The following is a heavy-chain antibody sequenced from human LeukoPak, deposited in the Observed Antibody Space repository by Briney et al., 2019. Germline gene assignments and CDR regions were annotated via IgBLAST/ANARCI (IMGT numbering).Heavy chain of an antibody. CDR3: ARSYIVVVPAVYFDY. D-gene: IGHD2-2*01. Sequence: ASVTVSCKTSGYTFSTYAIQWVRQAPGQRLEWMGWINGGDGNTKFSQKFQGRVTITRDTSASSSYMELSSLRSEDTAVYYYARSYIVVVPAVYFDYWGQGTLVTVSS. J-gene: IGHJ4*02. CDR1: GYTFSTYA. V-gene: IGHV1-3*01. CDR2: INGGDGNT.